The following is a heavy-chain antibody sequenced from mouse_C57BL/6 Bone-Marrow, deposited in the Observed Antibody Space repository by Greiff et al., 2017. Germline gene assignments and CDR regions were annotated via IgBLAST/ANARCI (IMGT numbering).Heavy chain of an antibody. CDR1: GYTFTSYD. V-gene: IGHV1-85*01. Sequence: QVHVKQSGPELVKPGASVKLSCKASGYTFTSYDINWVKQRPGQGLEWIGWIYPRDGSTKYNEKFKGKGTLTVDTSSSTAYIELHSLTSEDSAVYFCARDYGSSYWYFDVWGTGTTVTVSS. J-gene: IGHJ1*03. CDR2: IYPRDGST. D-gene: IGHD1-1*01. CDR3: ARDYGSSYWYFDV.